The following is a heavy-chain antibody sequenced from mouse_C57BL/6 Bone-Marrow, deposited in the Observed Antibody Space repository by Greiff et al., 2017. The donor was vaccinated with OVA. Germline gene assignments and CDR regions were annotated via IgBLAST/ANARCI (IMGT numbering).Heavy chain of an antibody. D-gene: IGHD1-1*01. CDR2: INPGSGGT. V-gene: IGHV1-54*01. CDR3: AREGTTVVRYFDV. J-gene: IGHJ1*03. CDR1: GYAFTNYL. Sequence: VQLQQSGAELVRPGTSVKVSCKASGYAFTNYLIEWVKQRPGQGLEWIGVINPGSGGTNYNEKFKGKATLTADKSSSTAYMQLSSLTSEDSAVYFCAREGTTVVRYFDVWGTGTTVTVSS.